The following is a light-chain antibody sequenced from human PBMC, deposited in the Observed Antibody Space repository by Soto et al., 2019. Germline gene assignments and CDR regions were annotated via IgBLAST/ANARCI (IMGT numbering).Light chain of an antibody. V-gene: IGKV4-1*01. Sequence: DIVMTQSPDSLAVSLGERATVNCKSSQSVLYTSNNKNYLAWYQQRPRQPPKLLIYWASARESGVPDRFSGSGSGTDFTLTISSLQAEDVAVYYCQQYYSTPFTFGGGTKLEIK. CDR3: QQYYSTPFT. CDR1: QSVLYTSNNKNY. CDR2: WAS. J-gene: IGKJ4*01.